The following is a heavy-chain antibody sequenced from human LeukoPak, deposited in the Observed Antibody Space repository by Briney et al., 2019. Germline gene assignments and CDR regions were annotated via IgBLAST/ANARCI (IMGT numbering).Heavy chain of an antibody. V-gene: IGHV3-23*01. D-gene: IGHD3-10*01. CDR1: GFTFSSYG. CDR3: AKAYYYGSGTSYFDY. CDR2: TNDNGAGT. Sequence: GGSLRLSCAASGFTFSSYGMHWVRQAPGKGLKWVSTTNDNGAGTYYADSVNGRFTVSRDNSYNTVSLQMNSLRDEDTGVYYCAKAYYYGSGTSYFDYWGQGTLVTVSS. J-gene: IGHJ4*02.